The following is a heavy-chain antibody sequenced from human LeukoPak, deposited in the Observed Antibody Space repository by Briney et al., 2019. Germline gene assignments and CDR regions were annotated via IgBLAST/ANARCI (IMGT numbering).Heavy chain of an antibody. CDR1: GYSFATYW. V-gene: IGHV5-51*01. Sequence: GESLKISCPGSGYSFATYWIGWVRQMPGKGLEWMGTISPGDPDTRYSPSFQGQVTISADKSVSTAYLQWSSLKASDTAMYYCARAAYGSGTYFTRSFDYWGQGTLVTVSS. CDR3: ARAAYGSGTYFTRSFDY. J-gene: IGHJ4*02. D-gene: IGHD3-10*01. CDR2: ISPGDPDT.